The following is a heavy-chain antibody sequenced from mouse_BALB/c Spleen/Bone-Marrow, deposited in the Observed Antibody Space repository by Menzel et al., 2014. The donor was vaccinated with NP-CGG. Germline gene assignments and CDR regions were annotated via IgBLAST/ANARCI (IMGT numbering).Heavy chain of an antibody. CDR1: DYTFTTYW. J-gene: IGHJ4*01. Sequence: QVQLQQSGPDLVRPGSSVKMSCKTSDYTFTTYWMHWVKQRPGQGLEWIGMIDPSTSETRLNQKFKDKATLIVDKSSNTAYMQLSSLTSEDSAVYYCARRTLAMDYWGQGTSVTVSS. V-gene: IGHV1-52*01. CDR3: ARRTLAMDY. CDR2: IDPSTSET.